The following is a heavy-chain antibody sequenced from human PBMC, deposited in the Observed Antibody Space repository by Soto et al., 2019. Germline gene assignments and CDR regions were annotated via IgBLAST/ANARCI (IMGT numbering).Heavy chain of an antibody. CDR2: IYYSGST. CDR3: ATDIVLVPAAMYYYYGMDV. D-gene: IGHD2-2*01. J-gene: IGHJ6*02. V-gene: IGHV4-39*01. Sequence: PSETLSLTCTVSGGSISSSSYYWGWIRHPPGKGLGWIGSIYYSGSTYYNPSLKSRVTISVDTSKNQFSLKLSSVTAADPAVYXCATDIVLVPAAMYYYYGMDVWGQGTTVT. CDR1: GGSISSSSYY.